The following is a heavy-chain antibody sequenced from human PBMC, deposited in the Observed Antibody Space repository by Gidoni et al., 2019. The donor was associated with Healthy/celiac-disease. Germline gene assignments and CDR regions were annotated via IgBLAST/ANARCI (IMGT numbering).Heavy chain of an antibody. V-gene: IGHV4-30-4*01. J-gene: IGHJ5*02. D-gene: IGHD3-10*01. CDR3: ARDFDGSGYNWFDP. CDR2: IYYSGST. Sequence: QVQLQESGPGLVKPSQTLSLTCTVSGGSISSGDYYWSWICQPPGKGLEWIGYIYYSGSTFYNPSLKSRVTISVDTSKNQFSLKLSSVTAADTAVYYCARDFDGSGYNWFDPWGQGTLVTVSS. CDR1: GGSISSGDYY.